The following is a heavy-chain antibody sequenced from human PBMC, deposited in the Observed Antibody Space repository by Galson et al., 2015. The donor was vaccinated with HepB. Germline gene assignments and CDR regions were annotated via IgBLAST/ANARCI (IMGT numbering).Heavy chain of an antibody. CDR1: GFTFSNYP. Sequence: SLRLSCAASGFTFSNYPMNWVRQAPGKGLEWVSYISSSSTIYYADSVKGRFTISRDNAENSLYLQMNSLRAEDTAVYYCAREPNYDISSYYFDYWGQGTLVTVSS. CDR3: AREPNYDISSYYFDY. CDR2: ISSSSTI. J-gene: IGHJ4*02. D-gene: IGHD3-22*01. V-gene: IGHV3-48*01.